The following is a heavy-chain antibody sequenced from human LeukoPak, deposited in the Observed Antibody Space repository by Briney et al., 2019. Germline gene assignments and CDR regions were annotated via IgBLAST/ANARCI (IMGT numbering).Heavy chain of an antibody. CDR1: GFTFSSYG. CDR2: ISYDGSNK. Sequence: GGSLRLSCAASGFTFSSYGMHWVRQAPGKGLEWVAVISYDGSNKYYADSVKGRFTISRDNSKNTLYLQMNSLRAEDTAVYYCAKEVAAAGTSYYYYYMDVWGKGTTVTVSS. D-gene: IGHD6-13*01. V-gene: IGHV3-30*18. CDR3: AKEVAAAGTSYYYYYMDV. J-gene: IGHJ6*03.